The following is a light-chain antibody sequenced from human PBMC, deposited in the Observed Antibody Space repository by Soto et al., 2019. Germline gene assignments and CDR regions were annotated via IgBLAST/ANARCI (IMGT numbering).Light chain of an antibody. V-gene: IGLV2-14*01. J-gene: IGLJ3*02. CDR2: EVN. Sequence: QSVLTQPASVSGSLGQSITISCTGTSSDVGGYNYVSWYHQHPGKVPKLMIYEVNNRPSVGSNRFSGSKSANTASLTISGLQPDDEADYYCSSFTSTSTQVFGGGTKLTVL. CDR1: SSDVGGYNY. CDR3: SSFTSTSTQV.